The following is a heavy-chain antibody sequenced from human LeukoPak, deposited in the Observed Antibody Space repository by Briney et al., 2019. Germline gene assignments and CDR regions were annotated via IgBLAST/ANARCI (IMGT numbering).Heavy chain of an antibody. CDR2: IYYSGST. CDR3: ARVAQSITMIVAHPKAFDI. CDR1: GGSISSYY. Sequence: SETLSLTCTVSGGSISSYYWSWIRQPPGKGLEWIGYIYYSGSTNYNPSLKSRVTISVDTSKNQFSLKLSSVTAADTAVYYCARVAQSITMIVAHPKAFDIWGQGTMVTVSS. J-gene: IGHJ3*02. D-gene: IGHD3-22*01. V-gene: IGHV4-59*01.